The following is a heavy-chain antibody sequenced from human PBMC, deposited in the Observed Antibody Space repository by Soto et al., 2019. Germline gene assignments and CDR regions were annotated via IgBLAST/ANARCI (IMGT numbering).Heavy chain of an antibody. CDR1: GGSFSGYY. CDR3: ARDSIPTVVVVITSRVGWIDP. CDR2: INHSGST. Sequence: SETLSLTCAVYGGSFSGYYWSWIRQPPGKGLEWIGEINHSGSTNYNPSLKSRVTISVDTSKNQFSLKLSSVTAADTAAYYCARDSIPTVVVVITSRVGWIDPWGQGTLVTVPQ. D-gene: IGHD3-22*01. V-gene: IGHV4-34*01. J-gene: IGHJ5*02.